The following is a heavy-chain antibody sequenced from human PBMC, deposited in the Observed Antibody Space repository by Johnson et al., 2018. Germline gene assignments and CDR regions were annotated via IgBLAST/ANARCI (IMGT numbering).Heavy chain of an antibody. CDR1: GFTFSSYS. Sequence: EVQLVETGGGLVKPGGSLRLSCAASGFTFSSYSMNWVRQAPGKGLEWVSSISSSSSYIYYADSVKGRFTISRDNAKNSLYLQMNSLRDEDTAVYYCARGGSGSSNYYMDVWGKGTTVTVSS. V-gene: IGHV3-21*01. D-gene: IGHD3-10*01. J-gene: IGHJ6*03. CDR2: ISSSSSYI. CDR3: ARGGSGSSNYYMDV.